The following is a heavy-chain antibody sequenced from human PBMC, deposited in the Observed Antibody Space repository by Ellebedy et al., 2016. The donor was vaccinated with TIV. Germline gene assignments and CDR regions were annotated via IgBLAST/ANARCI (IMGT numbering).Heavy chain of an antibody. Sequence: ASVKVSCKASGGTFSSYAISWVRQAPGQGLEWMGWISAYNGNTNYAQKLQGRVTMTTDTSTSTAYMELRSLRSDDTAVYYCARGKKQWLGTGSLDYWGQGTLVTVSS. D-gene: IGHD6-19*01. J-gene: IGHJ4*02. CDR2: ISAYNGNT. CDR3: ARGKKQWLGTGSLDY. CDR1: GGTFSSYA. V-gene: IGHV1-18*01.